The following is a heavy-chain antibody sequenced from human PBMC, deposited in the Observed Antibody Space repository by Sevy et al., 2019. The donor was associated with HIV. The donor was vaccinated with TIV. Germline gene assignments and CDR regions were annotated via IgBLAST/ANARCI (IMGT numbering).Heavy chain of an antibody. CDR1: GYTFTSFD. CDR2: MSPNSGNT. Sequence: ASVKVSCKASGYTFTSFDINWVRQATGQGLEWMGWMSPNSGNTGYEQKFQGRVTMTRNTSISTAYMELSSLRSEDTAVYYCARGRLTGIGFDYWGQGTLVTVSS. J-gene: IGHJ4*02. V-gene: IGHV1-8*01. CDR3: ARGRLTGIGFDY. D-gene: IGHD7-27*01.